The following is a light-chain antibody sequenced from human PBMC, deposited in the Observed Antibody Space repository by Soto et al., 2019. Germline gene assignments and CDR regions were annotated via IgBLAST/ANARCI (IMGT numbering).Light chain of an antibody. Sequence: QSALTQPASVSGSPGQSITISCTGTSSDVGGYNYVSWYQQHPGKAPKLMIYDVSNRPSGVSNRFSGSKSGNTASLTISGLQAADEGDYYCSSYTSSSAYVFGTGTKLTVL. J-gene: IGLJ1*01. V-gene: IGLV2-14*01. CDR1: SSDVGGYNY. CDR3: SSYTSSSAYV. CDR2: DVS.